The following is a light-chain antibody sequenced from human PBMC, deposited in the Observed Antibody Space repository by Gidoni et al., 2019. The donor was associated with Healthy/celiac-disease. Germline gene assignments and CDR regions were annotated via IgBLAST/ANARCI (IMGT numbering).Light chain of an antibody. CDR3: QQYNSYCPVT. CDR1: HSISSW. V-gene: IGKV1-5*03. Sequence: DIQMTQSPSTLSASVGDRVTITCRASHSISSWLAWYQQKPGKAPKLLIYKASSLESGVPSRFSGSGSGTEFTLTISSLQPDDFATYYCQQYNSYCPVTFGQGTKVEIK. J-gene: IGKJ1*01. CDR2: KAS.